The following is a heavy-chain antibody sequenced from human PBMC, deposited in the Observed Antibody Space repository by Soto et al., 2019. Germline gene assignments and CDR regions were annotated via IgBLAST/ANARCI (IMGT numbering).Heavy chain of an antibody. Sequence: VGSLILSCAASGFTFSRYEMNWVRQAPGKGLEWVSYISSRGSTIYYAASVTGRFPMSRDNAKNSLYLQMNSLRGEDTAVSYCTGLKYYDFWSGSPPNAFDIWGQGTMVAVS. CDR3: TGLKYYDFWSGSPPNAFDI. D-gene: IGHD3-3*01. CDR1: GFTFSRYE. V-gene: IGHV3-48*03. CDR2: ISSRGSTI. J-gene: IGHJ3*02.